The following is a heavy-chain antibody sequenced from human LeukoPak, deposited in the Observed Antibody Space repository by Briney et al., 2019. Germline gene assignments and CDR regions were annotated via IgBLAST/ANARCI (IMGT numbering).Heavy chain of an antibody. D-gene: IGHD3-22*01. CDR3: AREGYYDSSGYRGVYYYYGMDV. CDR1: GHTFTSYG. J-gene: IGHJ6*02. V-gene: IGHV1-18*01. CDR2: ISAYNGNT. Sequence: GASVKVSCKASGHTFTSYGISWVRQAPGQGLEWMGWISAYNGNTNYAQKLQGRVTMTTDTSTSTAYMELRSLRSDDTAVYYCAREGYYDSSGYRGVYYYYGMDVWGQGTTVTVSS.